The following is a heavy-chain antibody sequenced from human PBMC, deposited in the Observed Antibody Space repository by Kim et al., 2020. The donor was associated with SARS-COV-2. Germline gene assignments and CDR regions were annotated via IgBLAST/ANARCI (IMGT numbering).Heavy chain of an antibody. CDR2: IIPILGIA. D-gene: IGHD4-17*01. V-gene: IGHV1-69*04. J-gene: IGHJ4*02. CDR1: GGTFSSYA. Sequence: SVKVSCKASGGTFSSYAISWVRQAPGQGLEWMGRIIPILGIANYAQKFQGRVTITADKSTSTAYMELSSLRSEDTAVYYCARGEQDYGGATWYFDYWGQGTLVTVSS. CDR3: ARGEQDYGGATWYFDY.